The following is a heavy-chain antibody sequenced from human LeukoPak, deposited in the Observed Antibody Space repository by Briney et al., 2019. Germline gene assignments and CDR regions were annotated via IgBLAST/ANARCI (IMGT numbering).Heavy chain of an antibody. CDR1: GGSISSYY. Sequence: SETLSLTCTVSGGSISSYYWSWIRQPAGKGLEWIGRIYTSGSTNYNPSLKSRVTMSVDTSKNQFSLKLSSVTAADTAVYYCARSTYDFWSGYYLIFDYWGQGTLVTVSS. V-gene: IGHV4-4*07. D-gene: IGHD3-3*01. CDR3: ARSTYDFWSGYYLIFDY. CDR2: IYTSGST. J-gene: IGHJ4*02.